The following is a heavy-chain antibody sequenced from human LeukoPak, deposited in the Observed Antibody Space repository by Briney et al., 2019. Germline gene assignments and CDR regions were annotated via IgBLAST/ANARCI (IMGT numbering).Heavy chain of an antibody. J-gene: IGHJ4*02. Sequence: SETLSLTCTVSGASISRGSSYWTWIRQPAGKGLEWIGRLYTSGSTDYNPSLKSRVTISVDTSKNLFSLKLSSVTAADTAVYYCNYGYYFDYWGQGTLVTVSS. CDR3: NYGYYFDY. D-gene: IGHD3-10*01. CDR2: LYTSGST. V-gene: IGHV4-61*02. CDR1: GASISRGSSY.